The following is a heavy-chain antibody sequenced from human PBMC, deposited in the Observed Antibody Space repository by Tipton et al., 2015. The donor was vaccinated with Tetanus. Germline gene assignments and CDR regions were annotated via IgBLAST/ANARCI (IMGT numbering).Heavy chain of an antibody. Sequence: TLSLTCAVSGGSISSNYWWGWVRQSPGTGLEWIGEISHNGSTNYNPSLKSRVTISVDKSKNQFSLRLGSVTAADTAVYYCARANNEFPKKGPFDSWGQGSLVIVSS. J-gene: IGHJ4*02. CDR2: ISHNGST. CDR3: ARANNEFPKKGPFDS. CDR1: GGSISSNYW. V-gene: IGHV4-4*02. D-gene: IGHD1-1*01.